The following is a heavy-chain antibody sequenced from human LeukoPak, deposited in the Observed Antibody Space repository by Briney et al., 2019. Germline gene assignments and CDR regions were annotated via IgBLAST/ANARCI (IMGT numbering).Heavy chain of an antibody. J-gene: IGHJ4*02. CDR1: GGSISISNHY. Sequence: PSETLSLTCTVSGGSISISNHYWSWIRHPPGKGLEWIGYIHYSGSTNYNPSLKSRVTISVDTSKNQFSLKLSSVTAADTAVYYCARGQLRYFDWLLSFDYWGQGTLVTVSS. V-gene: IGHV4-61*01. CDR3: ARGQLRYFDWLLSFDY. D-gene: IGHD3-9*01. CDR2: IHYSGST.